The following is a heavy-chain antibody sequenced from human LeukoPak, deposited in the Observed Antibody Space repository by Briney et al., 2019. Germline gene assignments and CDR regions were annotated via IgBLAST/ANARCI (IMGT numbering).Heavy chain of an antibody. CDR1: GGTFTSYG. V-gene: IGHV1-18*01. J-gene: IGHJ4*02. Sequence: GASVKVSCKASGGTFTSYGISWVRQAPGHGLEWMGWISAYNGNTNYAQKLQGRVTMTTDTSTITAYMELRSLTSDDTAVYYCARSNSGSYYHLDYWGQGTLVTVSS. CDR3: ARSNSGSYYHLDY. CDR2: ISAYNGNT. D-gene: IGHD1-26*01.